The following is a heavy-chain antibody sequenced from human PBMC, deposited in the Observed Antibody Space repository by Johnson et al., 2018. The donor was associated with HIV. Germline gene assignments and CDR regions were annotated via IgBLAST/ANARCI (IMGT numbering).Heavy chain of an antibody. D-gene: IGHD5-24*01. J-gene: IGHJ3*02. CDR3: ARPGEGRDASVFRAFDI. V-gene: IGHV3-7*05. CDR2: IKQDGSEK. Sequence: VQLVESGGGLVQPGGSLRLSCAASGFIFSSYWMSWVRQAPGKGLEWVASIKQDGSEKYYVDSVKGRFTISRDNAKTSLFLQMNSLRAEDTAVYYCARPGEGRDASVFRAFDIWGQGTMVTVSS. CDR1: GFIFSSYW.